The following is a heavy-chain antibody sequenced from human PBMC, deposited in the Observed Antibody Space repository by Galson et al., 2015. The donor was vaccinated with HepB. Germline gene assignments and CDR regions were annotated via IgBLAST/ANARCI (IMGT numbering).Heavy chain of an antibody. D-gene: IGHD3-22*01. CDR2: MNPNSGNT. J-gene: IGHJ2*01. V-gene: IGHV1-8*01. CDR1: GYTFTSYD. CDR3: ARRWRYYDSSGYWYFDL. Sequence: SVKVSCKASGYTFTSYDINWVRQATGQGLEWMGWMNPNSGNTGYAQKFQGRVTMTRNTSISTAYMELSSLRSEDTAVYYCARRWRYYDSSGYWYFDLWGRGTLVTVSS.